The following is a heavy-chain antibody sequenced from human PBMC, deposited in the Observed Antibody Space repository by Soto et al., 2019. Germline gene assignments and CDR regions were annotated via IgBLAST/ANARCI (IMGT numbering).Heavy chain of an antibody. CDR3: AGCSFAAAGIPY. J-gene: IGHJ4*02. CDR1: GGSFSGYY. V-gene: IGHV4-34*01. CDR2: INHSGST. D-gene: IGHD6-13*01. Sequence: SETLSLTCAVYGGSFSGYYWSWIRQPPGKGLEWIGEINHSGSTNYNPSLKSRVTLSVDTSKNQFSLKLSSVTAADTAVYYCAGCSFAAAGIPYWGQGTLVTVSS.